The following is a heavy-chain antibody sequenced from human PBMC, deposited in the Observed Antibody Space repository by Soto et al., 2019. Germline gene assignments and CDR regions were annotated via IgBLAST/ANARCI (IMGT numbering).Heavy chain of an antibody. V-gene: IGHV4-31*03. CDR2: IYYSGST. J-gene: IGHJ6*03. Sequence: SETLSLTCTVSGGSISSGGYYWSWIRQHPGKGLEWIGYIYYSGSTYYNPSLKSRVTISVDTSKNQFSLKLSSVTAADTAVYYCAREMAPYMDVWGKGTTVTVSS. CDR1: GGSISSGGYY. CDR3: AREMAPYMDV.